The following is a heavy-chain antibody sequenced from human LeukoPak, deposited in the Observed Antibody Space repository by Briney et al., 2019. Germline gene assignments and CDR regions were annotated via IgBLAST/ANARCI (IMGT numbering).Heavy chain of an antibody. D-gene: IGHD6-13*01. CDR3: ARERAAGTSLSGFDY. Sequence: SETLSLTCTVSGGSISSSSYYWGWIRQPPGKGLEWIGSIYYSGSTYYNPSLKSRVTISVDTSKNQFSLKLSSVTAADTAVYYCARERAAGTSLSGFDYWGQGTLVTVSS. CDR1: GGSISSSSYY. V-gene: IGHV4-39*07. CDR2: IYYSGST. J-gene: IGHJ4*02.